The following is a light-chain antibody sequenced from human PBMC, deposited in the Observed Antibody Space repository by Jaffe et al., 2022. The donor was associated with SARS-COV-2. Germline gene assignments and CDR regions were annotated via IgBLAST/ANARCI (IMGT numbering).Light chain of an antibody. Sequence: DIQMTQSPSSLSASVGDRVTITCRASQTINKYLNWYQQKPGNTPKLLIYATSSLQSGVPSRFSGSGSGTDFTLTISSLQPEDFATYYCQQSSSFPWTFGQGTKVEIK. J-gene: IGKJ1*01. V-gene: IGKV1-39*01. CDR3: QQSSSFPWT. CDR1: QTINKY. CDR2: ATS.